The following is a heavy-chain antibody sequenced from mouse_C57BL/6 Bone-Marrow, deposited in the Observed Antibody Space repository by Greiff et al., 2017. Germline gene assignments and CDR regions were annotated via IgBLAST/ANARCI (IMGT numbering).Heavy chain of an antibody. CDR1: GYAFTNYL. V-gene: IGHV1-54*01. CDR2: INPGSGGT. CDR3: ARSGYFDY. Sequence: VQLQQSGAELVRPGTSVKVSCKASGYAFTNYLIEWVKQRPGQGLEWIGVINPGSGGTNYNEKFKGKATLTADKSSSTAYMQLSSLTSEDSAVXFCARSGYFDYWGQCTTLTVCS. J-gene: IGHJ2*01.